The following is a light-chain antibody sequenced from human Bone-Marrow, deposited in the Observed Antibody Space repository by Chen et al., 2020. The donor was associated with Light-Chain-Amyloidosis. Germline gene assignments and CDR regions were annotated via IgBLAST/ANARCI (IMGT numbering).Light chain of an antibody. CDR1: DLPTKY. J-gene: IGLJ2*01. CDR3: QSADSSGTYEVI. Sequence: SYELTQPPSVSVSPGQTARITCSGEDLPTKYAYWYQQKPGQAPVLVIHRDTERPSGISERFSGSSSGTTATLTISGVQAEDEADYHCQSADSSGTYEVIFGGETKLTVL. CDR2: RDT. V-gene: IGLV3-25*03.